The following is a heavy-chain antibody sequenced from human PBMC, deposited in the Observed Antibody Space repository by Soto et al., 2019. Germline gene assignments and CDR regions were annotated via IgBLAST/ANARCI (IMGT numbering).Heavy chain of an antibody. Sequence: QVQLQESGPGLVNPSQTLSLTGTVSGGSISSGGYYWRWIRQHPGKGLEGIGYIYYSGSTYYNPSLKSRVTISVDTSKNQFSLKLSSVTAADTAVYYCARPAITRGWYFDLWGRGTLVTVSS. J-gene: IGHJ2*01. V-gene: IGHV4-31*03. CDR2: IYYSGST. CDR1: GGSISSGGYY. CDR3: ARPAITRGWYFDL. D-gene: IGHD1-20*01.